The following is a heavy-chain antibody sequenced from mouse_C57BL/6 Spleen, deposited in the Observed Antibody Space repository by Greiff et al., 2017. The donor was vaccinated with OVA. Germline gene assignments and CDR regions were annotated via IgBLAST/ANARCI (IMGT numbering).Heavy chain of an antibody. CDR1: GFTFSSYA. V-gene: IGHV5-4*03. J-gene: IGHJ2*01. CDR3: ARVTGFFDY. D-gene: IGHD4-1*01. CDR2: ISDGGSYT. Sequence: EVKLVESGGGLVKPGGSLKLSCAASGFTFSSYAMSWVRQTPEKRLEWVATISDGGSYTYYPDNVKGRFTISRDTAKNNLYLQISHLKSEDTAMYYCARVTGFFDYWGQGTTLTVSS.